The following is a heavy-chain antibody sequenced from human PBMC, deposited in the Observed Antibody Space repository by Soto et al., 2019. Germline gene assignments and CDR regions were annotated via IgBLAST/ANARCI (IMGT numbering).Heavy chain of an antibody. V-gene: IGHV3-23*01. CDR3: AKPGSSWLNLHDY. Sequence: RGSLRLSCAASGFTFSSYAMSWVRQAPGKGLEWVSAISGSGGSTYYADSVKGRFTISRDNSKNTLYLQMNSLRAEDTAVYYCAKPGSSWLNLHDYWGQGTLVTVSS. J-gene: IGHJ4*02. CDR1: GFTFSSYA. CDR2: ISGSGGST. D-gene: IGHD6-13*01.